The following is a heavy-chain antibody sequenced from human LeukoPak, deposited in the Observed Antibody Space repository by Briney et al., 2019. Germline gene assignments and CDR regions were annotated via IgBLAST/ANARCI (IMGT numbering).Heavy chain of an antibody. D-gene: IGHD2-21*01. Sequence: GESLKISCKGSGYSFTSYWITWVRQMPGKGLEWMGRIDPSDSYTNYSPSFQGHVTISADKSISTGYLQWNRLKASDTAMYYCASGSGLYSPDYWGQGTLVTVSS. V-gene: IGHV5-10-1*01. CDR2: IDPSDSYT. CDR1: GYSFTSYW. CDR3: ASGSGLYSPDY. J-gene: IGHJ4*02.